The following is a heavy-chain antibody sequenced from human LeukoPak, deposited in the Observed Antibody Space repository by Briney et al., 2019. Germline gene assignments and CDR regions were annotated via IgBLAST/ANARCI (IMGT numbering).Heavy chain of an antibody. V-gene: IGHV4-39*07. J-gene: IGHJ4*02. CDR3: ARGAYCTATSCYTTPYYFDY. Sequence: PSETLSLTCTVSGASVRRSGYGWGWLRQPPGKGLEWIGSIYVSGTTYYNPSLQSRVTISVDPSKNHFSLTLSSLTAADTAVYYCARGAYCTATSCYTTPYYFDYWGQGTLVPVSS. D-gene: IGHD2-2*01. CDR2: IYVSGTT. CDR1: GASVRRSGYG.